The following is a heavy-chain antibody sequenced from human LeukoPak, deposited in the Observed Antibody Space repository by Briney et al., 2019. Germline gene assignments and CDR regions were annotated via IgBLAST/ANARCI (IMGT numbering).Heavy chain of an antibody. Sequence: GGSLRLSCAASGFTFSNYEMNWVRQAPGKGLEWVSYISSRGSSGSTIYYADSVKGRFTVSRDDAKNSLYLQMNSLRAEDTAVYYCAKDLEFYYYGSGSYLYYYGMDVWGQGTTVTVSS. V-gene: IGHV3-48*03. CDR2: ISSRGSSGSTI. J-gene: IGHJ6*02. CDR1: GFTFSNYE. D-gene: IGHD3-10*01. CDR3: AKDLEFYYYGSGSYLYYYGMDV.